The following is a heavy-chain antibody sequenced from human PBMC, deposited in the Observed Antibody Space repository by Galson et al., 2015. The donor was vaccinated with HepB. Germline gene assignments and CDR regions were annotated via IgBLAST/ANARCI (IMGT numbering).Heavy chain of an antibody. V-gene: IGHV5-51*03. Sequence: QSGAEVKKPGESLKISCKSSGYNFTTYWIGWVRQMPGKGLEWMGIIFPADSDTRYSPSFQGQVTISADKSISTAYLQWISLRASDRAMYYCARRHATTTDYGMDVWGQGTTVTVSS. CDR1: GYNFTTYW. CDR2: IFPADSDT. CDR3: ARRHATTTDYGMDV. J-gene: IGHJ6*02. D-gene: IGHD1-1*01.